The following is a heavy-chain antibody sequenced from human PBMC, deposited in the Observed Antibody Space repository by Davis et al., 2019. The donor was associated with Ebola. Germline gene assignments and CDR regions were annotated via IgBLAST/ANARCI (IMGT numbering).Heavy chain of an antibody. CDR3: AREVYDFWSGYYHPSYYYYYMDV. Sequence: GESLKISCAASGFTFSSYTLSWVRQAPGKGLEWVSAVSGSGGSTYYADSLKGRFTISRDNSKNTVYLQMNSLRAEDTAVYYCAREVYDFWSGYYHPSYYYYYMDVWGKGTTVTVSS. V-gene: IGHV3-23*01. J-gene: IGHJ6*03. CDR2: VSGSGGST. CDR1: GFTFSSYT. D-gene: IGHD3-3*01.